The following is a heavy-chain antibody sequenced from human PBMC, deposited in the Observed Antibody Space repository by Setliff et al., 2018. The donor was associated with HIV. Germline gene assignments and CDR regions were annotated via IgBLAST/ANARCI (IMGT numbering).Heavy chain of an antibody. J-gene: IGHJ6*03. CDR2: INHSGST. D-gene: IGHD3-3*01. CDR1: GGSFSGYY. V-gene: IGHV4-34*01. CDR3: SRTRSDFWSGYSPYYYYYMDV. Sequence: SETLSLTCDVYGGSFSGYYWSWIRQPPGKGLEWIGEINHSGSTNYNPSLKSRVTISVDTSKNQFSLKLSSVTAADTAVYYCSRTRSDFWSGYSPYYYYYMDVWGKGTTVTVSS.